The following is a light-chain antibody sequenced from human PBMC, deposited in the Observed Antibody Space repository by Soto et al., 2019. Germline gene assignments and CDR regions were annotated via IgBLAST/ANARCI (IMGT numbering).Light chain of an antibody. Sequence: EIVMTQSPATLSVSPGERATLSCRASQSVSSNLAWYQQKPGQAPRLLIYGASTRATGIPARFSGSGSGTEFTLTISSLQSEDFAVYHCQHYNNWLPITFGQGSRLEI. CDR1: QSVSSN. CDR2: GAS. J-gene: IGKJ5*01. V-gene: IGKV3-15*01. CDR3: QHYNNWLPIT.